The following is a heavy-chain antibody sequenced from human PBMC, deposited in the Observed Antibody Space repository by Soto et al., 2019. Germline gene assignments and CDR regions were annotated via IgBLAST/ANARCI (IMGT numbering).Heavy chain of an antibody. CDR2: VYYSGST. Sequence: LSXNCDFSDDSIRTYYWIWIRQPPGKGLEWIGYVYYSGSTLYNPSLESRVTLSIDMSKKQVSLKLNSVIAADTAVYYCARTRMIESWIDYWGHGTLVIVSS. CDR3: ARTRMIESWIDY. D-gene: IGHD2-21*01. CDR1: DDSIRTYY. V-gene: IGHV4-59*01. J-gene: IGHJ4*01.